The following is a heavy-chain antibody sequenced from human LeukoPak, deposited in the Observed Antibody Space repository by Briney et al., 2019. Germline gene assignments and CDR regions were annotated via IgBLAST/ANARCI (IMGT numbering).Heavy chain of an antibody. Sequence: GGSLRLSCAASGFTFSGYAMSWVRQAPGKGLQWVSTISGSGTYTYYADSVKGRFTISRDNSKNMLYLQMNSLRAEDTAVYYCANPITMTTAGDYWGQETLVTVSS. CDR2: ISGSGTYT. CDR3: ANPITMTTAGDY. CDR1: GFTFSGYA. J-gene: IGHJ4*02. V-gene: IGHV3-23*01. D-gene: IGHD3-22*01.